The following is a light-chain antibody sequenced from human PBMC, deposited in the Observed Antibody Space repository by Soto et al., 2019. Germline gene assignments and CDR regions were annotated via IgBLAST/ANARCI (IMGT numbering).Light chain of an antibody. CDR3: QQANSFPLT. CDR1: QGSSSW. V-gene: IGKV1-12*01. CDR2: AAS. J-gene: IGKJ4*01. Sequence: DIQMTQSASSVSASVGARVTITCRASQGSSSWLAWSPQKPGKAPKLLSYAASSLQSGVPSRFRGSGSGTDFTLTISSLKPEDFAIYYCQQANSFPLTFGGGTKVDIK.